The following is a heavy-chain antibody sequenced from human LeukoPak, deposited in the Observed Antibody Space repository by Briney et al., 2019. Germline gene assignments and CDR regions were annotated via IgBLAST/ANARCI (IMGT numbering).Heavy chain of an antibody. V-gene: IGHV1-69*04. CDR2: IIPILGIA. D-gene: IGHD5-24*01. J-gene: IGHJ6*02. CDR1: GGTFSSYA. Sequence: SVKVSCKASGGTFSSYAISWVRQAPGQGLEWMGRIIPILGIANYAQKFQGRVTITADKSTSTAYMELSSLRSEDTAVYYCARAETRDGYNLYYYYYYGMDVWGQGTTVTVSS. CDR3: ARAETRDGYNLYYYYYYGMDV.